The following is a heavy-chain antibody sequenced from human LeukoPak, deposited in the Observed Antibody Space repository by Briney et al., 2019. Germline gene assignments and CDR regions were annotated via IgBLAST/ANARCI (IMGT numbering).Heavy chain of an antibody. CDR3: AKGSGSGSSVRGP. Sequence: PGGSLRLSCAASGFTFSSYWMHWVRQAPGKGLVWVSRINSDGSTTNYADSVKGRFTISRDNAKNTLYLQMNSLRAEDTAVYYCAKGSGSGSSVRGPWGQGTLVTVSS. D-gene: IGHD3-10*01. V-gene: IGHV3-74*01. J-gene: IGHJ5*02. CDR1: GFTFSSYW. CDR2: INSDGSTT.